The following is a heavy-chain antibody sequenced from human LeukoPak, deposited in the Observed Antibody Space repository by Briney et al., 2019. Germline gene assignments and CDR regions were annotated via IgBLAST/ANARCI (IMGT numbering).Heavy chain of an antibody. CDR2: INGNSDST. CDR3: TRLNRFGEYYIDV. V-gene: IGHV3-20*04. Sequence: GGSLRLSCAVSGLTFGNYAMRWVRQVPGKGLEWVSGINGNSDSTGYADSVKGRFTISRDNSKNTLYLQMNSLKTEDTAVYYCTRLNRFGEYYIDVWGKGATVTVSS. D-gene: IGHD3-10*01. J-gene: IGHJ6*03. CDR1: GLTFGNYA.